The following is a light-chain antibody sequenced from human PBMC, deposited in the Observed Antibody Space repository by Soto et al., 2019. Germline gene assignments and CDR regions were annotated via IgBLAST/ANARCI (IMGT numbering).Light chain of an antibody. CDR2: KAS. CDR1: QTISSW. V-gene: IGKV1-5*03. J-gene: IGKJ1*01. Sequence: IQMTQSPSTLSGYVGDRVTITCRASQTISSWLAWYQQKPGKAPKLLIYKASTLKSGVPSRFSVSGSGTEFTLTISSLQPDDFATYYCQHYNSYSEAFGQGTKVDIK. CDR3: QHYNSYSEA.